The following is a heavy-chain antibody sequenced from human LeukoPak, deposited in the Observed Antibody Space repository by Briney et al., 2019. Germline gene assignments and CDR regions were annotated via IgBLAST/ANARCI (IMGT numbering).Heavy chain of an antibody. CDR1: GFTFSSYW. CDR2: INSDGSST. Sequence: GGSLRLSCAASGFTFSSYWMHWVRQAPGKGLVWVSRINSDGSSTSYAASVKGRFTISRDNAKNTLYLQMNSLRAEDTAVYYCARDLPYLKYSSSAENDYWGQGTLVTVSS. D-gene: IGHD6-13*01. J-gene: IGHJ4*02. V-gene: IGHV3-74*01. CDR3: ARDLPYLKYSSSAENDY.